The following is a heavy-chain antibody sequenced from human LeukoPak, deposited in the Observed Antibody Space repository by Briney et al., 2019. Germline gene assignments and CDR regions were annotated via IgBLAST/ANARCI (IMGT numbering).Heavy chain of an antibody. CDR1: GGSMSSYY. D-gene: IGHD5-24*01. Sequence: PSETLSLTCTVSGGSMSSYYWSWVRQPPGKGLEWIGYIYYSRITKYNPSLKSRVTISVYTSKNQFSLKLSSVTAADTAVYYCARGARAGYNLEPFDYWGQGTLVTVSS. CDR2: IYYSRIT. J-gene: IGHJ4*02. CDR3: ARGARAGYNLEPFDY. V-gene: IGHV4-59*08.